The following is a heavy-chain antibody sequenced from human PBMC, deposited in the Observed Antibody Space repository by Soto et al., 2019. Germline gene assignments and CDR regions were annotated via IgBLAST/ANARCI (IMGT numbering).Heavy chain of an antibody. CDR2: ISSGGSTI. CDR3: ARDRAAGGY. J-gene: IGHJ4*02. V-gene: IGHV3-48*03. CDR1: GFSFSDYE. Sequence: EVQLVESGGGLAQPGGSLRLSCVASGFSFSDYEMNWVRQAPGKGLEWVAYISSGGSTIHYADSVRGRFTVSRDNARNWLYLQMITRSVEDTAIYYCARDRAAGGYWGQGTLVTVSS. D-gene: IGHD6-13*01.